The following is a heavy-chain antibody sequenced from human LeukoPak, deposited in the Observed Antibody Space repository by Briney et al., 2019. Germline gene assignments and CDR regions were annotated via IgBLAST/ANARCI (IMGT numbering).Heavy chain of an antibody. CDR1: GFTFSSYS. D-gene: IGHD6-13*01. CDR2: ISSSSSYI. Sequence: PGGSLRLSCAASGFTFSSYSMNWVRQAPGKGLEWVSSISSSSSYIYYADSVKGRFTISRDNAKNSLYLQMNSLRAEDTAVYYCAKVSGSWYFHYYYYMDVWGKGTTVTISS. J-gene: IGHJ6*03. V-gene: IGHV3-21*04. CDR3: AKVSGSWYFHYYYYMDV.